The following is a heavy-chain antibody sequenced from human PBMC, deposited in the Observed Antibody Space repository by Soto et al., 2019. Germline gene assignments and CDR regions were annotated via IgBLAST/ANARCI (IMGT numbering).Heavy chain of an antibody. CDR1: GGSVSSGSYY. J-gene: IGHJ5*02. CDR2: IYYSGST. CDR3: ARDYDILTGYTGWFDP. Sequence: QVQLQESGPGLVKPSETLSLTCTVSGGSVSSGSYYWSWIRQPPGKGLEWIGYIYYSGSTNYNPSLRCRLTISVDPSKNQFSLKLSSVTAADTAVYYCARDYDILTGYTGWFDPWGQGTLVTVSS. D-gene: IGHD3-9*01. V-gene: IGHV4-61*01.